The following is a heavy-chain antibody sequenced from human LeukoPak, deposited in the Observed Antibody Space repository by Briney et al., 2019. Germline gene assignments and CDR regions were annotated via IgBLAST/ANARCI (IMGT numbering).Heavy chain of an antibody. D-gene: IGHD7-27*01. CDR3: ARGGKSELGTCDF. J-gene: IGHJ4*02. Sequence: AASVKVSCKASGYTFSGYYMHWVRQAPGQGLEWMGWIIPNSGGANYAQKFRGGVTMTMDTSINTAYMELSSLRSDDTAVYYCARGGKSELGTCDFWGQGTLVTVSA. CDR1: GYTFSGYY. V-gene: IGHV1-2*02. CDR2: IIPNSGGA.